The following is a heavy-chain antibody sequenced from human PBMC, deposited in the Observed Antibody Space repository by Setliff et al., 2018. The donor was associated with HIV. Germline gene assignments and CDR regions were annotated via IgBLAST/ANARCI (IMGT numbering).Heavy chain of an antibody. J-gene: IGHJ4*02. Sequence: SETLSLTCSVPGGSINDQYFSWIRQPPGKGLEWIGSVDYSGSPKHNPSLKSRATISVDTSKNQFSLKLTSVTAADTAVYYCVTSSSWSSRLNFWGPGMLVTVSS. D-gene: IGHD2-2*01. CDR3: VTSSSWSSRLNF. CDR2: VDYSGSP. V-gene: IGHV4-59*11. CDR1: GGSINDQY.